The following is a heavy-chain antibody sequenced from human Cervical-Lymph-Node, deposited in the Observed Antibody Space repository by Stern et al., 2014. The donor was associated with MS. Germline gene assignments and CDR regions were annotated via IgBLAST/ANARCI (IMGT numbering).Heavy chain of an antibody. J-gene: IGHJ5*02. CDR1: GGTFSKFP. Sequence: QVLLVESGAEVTKPGSSVKVSCKASGGTFSKFPSSWVRQAPGQGLEWMGGIFPVFGTPTYAQEFRGRVTITADVSTSTVYMELSSLRSDDTAVYYCALSSETSDRWYSLGYDLWGQGTLVTVSS. CDR3: ALSSETSDRWYSLGYDL. V-gene: IGHV1-69*01. D-gene: IGHD6-13*01. CDR2: IFPVFGTP.